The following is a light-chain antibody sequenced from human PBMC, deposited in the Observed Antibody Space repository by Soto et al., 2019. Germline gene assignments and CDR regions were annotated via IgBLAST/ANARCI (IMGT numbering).Light chain of an antibody. CDR2: SAS. J-gene: IGKJ3*01. V-gene: IGKV1-39*01. CDR1: QSISRY. Sequence: DIPITQSPSSLSSSALERITVTCGAGQSISRYLNWYQQRPGKAPNLLIYSASSLQTGVPSRFSGSGSGTDFTLTITNLQPEDFATYYCQQSYNGPFTFGPGTKVDIK. CDR3: QQSYNGPFT.